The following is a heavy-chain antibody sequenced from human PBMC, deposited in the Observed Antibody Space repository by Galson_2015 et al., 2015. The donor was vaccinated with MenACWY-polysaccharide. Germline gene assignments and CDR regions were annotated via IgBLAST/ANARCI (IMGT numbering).Heavy chain of an antibody. J-gene: IGHJ6*02. CDR1: GYTFTSYY. CDR3: AREVDTAMATGISYYYGMDV. CDR2: INPSGAGT. V-gene: IGHV1-46*01. D-gene: IGHD5-18*01. Sequence: SVKVSCKASGYTFTSYYIHWVRQAPGQGLEWMGIINPSGAGTSYAQKFQGRVTMTRDTSTDTVYMELSSLRSEDTAVYYCAREVDTAMATGISYYYGMDVWGQGTTVTVSS.